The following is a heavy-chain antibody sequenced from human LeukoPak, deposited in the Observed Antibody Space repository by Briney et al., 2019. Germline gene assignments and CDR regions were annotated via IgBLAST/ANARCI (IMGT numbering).Heavy chain of an antibody. CDR2: ISGSGGST. CDR3: ARDSRGDGDYPDY. Sequence: GGTLRLSCAASGFTFSSYGMSWVHQAPGKGLEWVSAISGSGGSTYYADSVKGRFTISRDNSKNTLYLQMGSLRAEDMAVYYCARDSRGDGDYPDYWGQGTLVTVSS. CDR1: GFTFSSYG. J-gene: IGHJ4*02. V-gene: IGHV3-23*01. D-gene: IGHD4-17*01.